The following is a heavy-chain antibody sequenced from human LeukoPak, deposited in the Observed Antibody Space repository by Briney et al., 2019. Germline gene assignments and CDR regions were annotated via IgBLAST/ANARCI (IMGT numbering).Heavy chain of an antibody. V-gene: IGHV3-74*01. J-gene: IGHJ4*02. CDR3: ARGTIMVRGVDEEVN. CDR1: GFTFSSYW. CDR2: INSDGSST. Sequence: PGGSLRLSCAASGFTFSSYWMHWVRQAPGKGLVWVSRINSDGSSTSYADSVKGRFTISRDNAKNTLYLQMNSLRAEDTAVYYCARGTIMVRGVDEEVNWGQGTLVTVSS. D-gene: IGHD3-10*01.